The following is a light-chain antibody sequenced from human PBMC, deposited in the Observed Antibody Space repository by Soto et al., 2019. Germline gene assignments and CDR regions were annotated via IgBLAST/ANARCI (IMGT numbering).Light chain of an antibody. J-gene: IGLJ3*02. Sequence: QSALTQPASVSGSPGQSITISCTGTSSDVGDYNFVSWYQQLPGKAPKLMIYEVSHRPSGVSNRFSGSKSGNTASLSISGLLAEDEAHYYCSSHTSSSIWVFGGVTKLNVL. CDR2: EVS. V-gene: IGLV2-14*03. CDR1: SSDVGDYNF. CDR3: SSHTSSSIWV.